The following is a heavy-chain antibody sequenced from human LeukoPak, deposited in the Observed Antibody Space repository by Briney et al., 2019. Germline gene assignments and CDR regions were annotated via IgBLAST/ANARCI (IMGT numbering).Heavy chain of an antibody. CDR3: ARGGFGEGWPYYYYYYMDV. V-gene: IGHV1-69*13. D-gene: IGHD3-10*01. CDR1: GGTFSSYA. CDR2: IIPIFGTA. Sequence: GASVKVSCRSSGGTFSSYAISWVRQAPGQGLEGMGGIIPIFGTANYAQKFQGRVTIAADDSTSTAYMEMSSLRSEDTAVYYCARGGFGEGWPYYYYYYMDVWGKGTTVTISS. J-gene: IGHJ6*03.